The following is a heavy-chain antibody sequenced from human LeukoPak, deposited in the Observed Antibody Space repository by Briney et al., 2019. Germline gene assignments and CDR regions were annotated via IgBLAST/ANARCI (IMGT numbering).Heavy chain of an antibody. CDR3: TRSGSYGDDAFDI. J-gene: IGHJ3*02. Sequence: SDTLSLTYTVSGGSMSSYYWRWIRQPPGRGLEGIGYIYYSECTNYNPSLKSRVTISVDTSKNQFSLKLSSVPAADTAVYYCTRSGSYGDDAFDIWGQGTMVTVSS. CDR2: IYYSECT. D-gene: IGHD3-10*01. CDR1: GGSMSSYY. V-gene: IGHV4-59*08.